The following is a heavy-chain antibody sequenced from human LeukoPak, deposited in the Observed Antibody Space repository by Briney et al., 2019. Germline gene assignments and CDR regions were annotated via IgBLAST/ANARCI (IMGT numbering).Heavy chain of an antibody. CDR1: GFTFSSYA. CDR3: AKGGYYESSGYPPFDY. D-gene: IGHD3-22*01. J-gene: IGHJ4*02. V-gene: IGHV3-23*01. Sequence: GGSLRLSCAASGFTFSSYAMSWVRQAPGKGLEWVSGITGRGSSTYQADSVRRRLTISRDNSKNTLYLKMKSLRAEDTAVYYCAKGGYYESSGYPPFDYWGQGTPVTVSS. CDR2: ITGRGSST.